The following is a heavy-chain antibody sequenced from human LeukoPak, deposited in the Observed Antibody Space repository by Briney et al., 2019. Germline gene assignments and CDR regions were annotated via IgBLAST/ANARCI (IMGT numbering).Heavy chain of an antibody. D-gene: IGHD4-17*01. V-gene: IGHV3-23*01. J-gene: IGHJ2*01. CDR1: GLTFSRYV. CDR2: LSASGGST. Sequence: PGGSLRLSCASSGLTFSRYVMGWVRQAPGKGREWGSTLSASGGSTFYAASVTGRFTVSRDNSKNTLFLQMNRLRAEDTAVYYCAPLYGDYNWYFDLWGRGTLVTVSS. CDR3: APLYGDYNWYFDL.